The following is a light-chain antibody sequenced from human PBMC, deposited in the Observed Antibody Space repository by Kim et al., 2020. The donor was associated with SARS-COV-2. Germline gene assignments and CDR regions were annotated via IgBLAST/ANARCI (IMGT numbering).Light chain of an antibody. CDR1: SSDVGGYRY. CDR3: CSYAGSNDFV. J-gene: IGLJ1*01. V-gene: IGLV2-11*01. CDR2: EVS. Sequence: QSALTQPRSVSGSPGQSVTISCTGTSSDVGGYRYVSWYQHHPGKAPKVIIYEVSKGPSGVPDRFSGSKSGNTASLTISGLQAEDEADYYCCSYAGSNDFVFGSGTKVTVL.